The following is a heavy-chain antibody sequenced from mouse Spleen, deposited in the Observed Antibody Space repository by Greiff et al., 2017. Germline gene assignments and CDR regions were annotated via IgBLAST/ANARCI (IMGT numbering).Heavy chain of an antibody. D-gene: IGHD1-1*01. CDR3: ARCYYGSRYFDV. Sequence: QVQLKQPGAELVMPGASVKLSCKASGYTFTSYWMHWVKQRPGQGLEWIGEIDPSDSYTNYNQKFKGKATLTVDKSSSTAYMQLSSLTSEDSAGYYCARCYYGSRYFDVWGAGTTVTVSS. J-gene: IGHJ1*01. CDR2: IDPSDSYT. V-gene: IGHV1-69*01. CDR1: GYTFTSYW.